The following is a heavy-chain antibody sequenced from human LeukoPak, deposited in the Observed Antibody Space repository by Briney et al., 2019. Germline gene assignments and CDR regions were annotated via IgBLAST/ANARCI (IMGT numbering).Heavy chain of an antibody. V-gene: IGHV4-39*01. D-gene: IGHD3-9*01. CDR2: IYYSGST. CDR1: GGSISSSSYY. J-gene: IGHJ4*02. CDR3: ARRRGSYDILTGYSYYFDY. Sequence: ASETLSLTCTVSGGSISSSSYYWGWIRQPPGKGLEWIGSIYYSGSTYYNPALKSRVTISVDTSKNQFSRKLSSVTAADTAVYYCARRRGSYDILTGYSYYFDYWGQGTLVTVSS.